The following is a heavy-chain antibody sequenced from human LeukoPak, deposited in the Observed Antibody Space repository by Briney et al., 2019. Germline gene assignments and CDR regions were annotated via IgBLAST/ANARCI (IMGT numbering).Heavy chain of an antibody. J-gene: IGHJ3*02. D-gene: IGHD2-15*01. CDR1: GFTFSSYW. V-gene: IGHV3-74*01. Sequence: GGSLRLSCAASGFTFSSYWMHWVRQAPGKGLVWVSRLNNDGSSTNYADSVKGRFTISRDNAKNTLYLQMNSLRAEDTAVYYCARIAWDALDIWGQGTMVTVSS. CDR2: LNNDGSST. CDR3: ARIAWDALDI.